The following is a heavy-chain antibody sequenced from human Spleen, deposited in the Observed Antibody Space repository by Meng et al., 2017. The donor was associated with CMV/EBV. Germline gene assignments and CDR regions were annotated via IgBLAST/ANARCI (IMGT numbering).Heavy chain of an antibody. V-gene: IGHV3-23*01. CDR3: AKDYKGGTLNYFDY. J-gene: IGHJ4*02. CDR2: ISGRGGTT. D-gene: IGHD1-14*01. Sequence: SGFTFNNYAMTWVRQDPGKGLEWVSGISGRGGTTYYADSVKGRFTISRDNSKNTLYLQMNSLTAEDTALYYCAKDYKGGTLNYFDYWGQGILVTVSS. CDR1: GFTFNNYA.